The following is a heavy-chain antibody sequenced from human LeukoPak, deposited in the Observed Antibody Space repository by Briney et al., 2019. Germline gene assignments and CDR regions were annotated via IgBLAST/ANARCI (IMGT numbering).Heavy chain of an antibody. Sequence: SGTLSLTCSVSGGSVRSNSHYWNWIRQPPGKGLEWIGYIHYSGSTDYHPAFKSRVTMSVDTSKNQFSLKVTSMTAADTAVYFCARDPGATSPNCHIDCWGQGTLVTVSS. CDR1: GGSVRSNSHY. J-gene: IGHJ4*02. D-gene: IGHD2-15*01. CDR3: ARDPGATSPNCHIDC. V-gene: IGHV4-61*01. CDR2: IHYSGST.